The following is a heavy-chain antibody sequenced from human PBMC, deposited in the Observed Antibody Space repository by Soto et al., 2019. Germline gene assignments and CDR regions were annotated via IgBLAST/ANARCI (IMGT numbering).Heavy chain of an antibody. CDR3: AKDISSSSLYPYFDY. CDR2: ISWNSGSI. J-gene: IGHJ4*02. Sequence: EVQLVESGGGLVQPGRSLRLSCAASGFTFDDYAMHWVRQAPGKGLEWVSGISWNSGSIGYADSVKGRFTISRDNAKNSLYLQMNSLRAEDTALYYCAKDISSSSLYPYFDYWGQGTLVTVSS. V-gene: IGHV3-9*01. D-gene: IGHD6-13*01. CDR1: GFTFDDYA.